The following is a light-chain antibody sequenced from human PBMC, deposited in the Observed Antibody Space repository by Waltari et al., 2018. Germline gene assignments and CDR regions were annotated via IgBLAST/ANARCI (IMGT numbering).Light chain of an antibody. V-gene: IGKV1-33*01. J-gene: IGKJ3*01. CDR2: DAS. CDR3: QQYENVPPVT. CDR1: QDISTY. Sequence: DIQMPQSPSSLSASVGDRVTITCQASQDISTYLNWYQQKPGKAPKLLIHDASKLETGVPSRFSGSGSGTDFTFTINSLQPEDSATYYCQQYENVPPVTFGTGTKVDV.